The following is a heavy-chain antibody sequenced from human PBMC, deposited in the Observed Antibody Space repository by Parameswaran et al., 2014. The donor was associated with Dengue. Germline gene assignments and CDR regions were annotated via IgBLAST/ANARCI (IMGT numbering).Heavy chain of an antibody. CDR2: IWYDGSNK. D-gene: IGHD3-10*01. Sequence: WIRQPPGKGLEWVAVIWYDGSNKYYADSVKGRFTISRDNSKNTLYLQMNSLRAEDTAVYYCARDESYGPYGMDVWGQGTTVTVSS. J-gene: IGHJ6*02. V-gene: IGHV3-33*01. CDR3: ARDESYGPYGMDV.